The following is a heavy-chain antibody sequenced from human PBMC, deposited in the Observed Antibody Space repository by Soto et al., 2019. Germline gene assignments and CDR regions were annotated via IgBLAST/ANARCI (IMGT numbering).Heavy chain of an antibody. CDR1: GYTFTSYG. D-gene: IGHD3-3*01. V-gene: IGHV1-18*01. Sequence: QVQLVQSGAEVKKPGASVKVSCKASGYTFTSYGISWVRQAPGQGLEWMGWISAYNGNTNYAQKLQGRVTMTTDTSTSTGYMELRSLRSDDTAVYYCAGAARFLEWFNGMDVWGQGTTVTVSS. CDR2: ISAYNGNT. J-gene: IGHJ6*02. CDR3: AGAARFLEWFNGMDV.